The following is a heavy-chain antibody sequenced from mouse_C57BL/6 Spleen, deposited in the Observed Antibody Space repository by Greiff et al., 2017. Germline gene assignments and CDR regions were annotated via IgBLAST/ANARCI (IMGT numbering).Heavy chain of an antibody. D-gene: IGHD1-1*01. CDR1: GFTFSSYG. J-gene: IGHJ3*01. CDR3: ASRITTVVALAY. CDR2: ISSGGSYT. Sequence: EVQGVESGGDLVKPGGSLKLSCAASGFTFSSYGMSWVRQTPDKRLEWVATISSGGSYTYYPDSVKGRFTISRDNAKNTLYLQMSSLKSEDTAMYYCASRITTVVALAYWGQGTLVTVSA. V-gene: IGHV5-6*01.